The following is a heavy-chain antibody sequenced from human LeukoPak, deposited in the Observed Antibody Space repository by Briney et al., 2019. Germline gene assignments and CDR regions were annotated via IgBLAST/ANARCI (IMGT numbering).Heavy chain of an antibody. CDR3: ARDHDYYDSSGDY. CDR1: GFTFSSYG. V-gene: IGHV3-23*01. J-gene: IGHJ4*02. CDR2: ISGSGGKT. D-gene: IGHD3-22*01. Sequence: GGTLRLSCAASGFTFSSYGMSWVRQAPGKGLEWVSGISGSGGKTDYADSVKGRFTISRDNSKNTLYLQMNSLRAEDTAVYYCARDHDYYDSSGDYWGQGTLVTVSS.